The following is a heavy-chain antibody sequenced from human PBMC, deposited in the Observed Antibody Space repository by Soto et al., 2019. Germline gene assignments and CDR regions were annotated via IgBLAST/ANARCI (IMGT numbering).Heavy chain of an antibody. CDR2: INPNSGGT. CDR3: ARVRIAARTPGENYGMDV. CDR1: GYTFTGYY. J-gene: IGHJ6*02. V-gene: IGHV1-2*04. Sequence: ASVKVSCKASGYTFTGYYMHWVRQAPGQGLEWMGWINPNSGGTNYAQKFQGWVTMTRDTSISTAYMELSRLRSDDTAVYYCARVRIAARTPGENYGMDVWGQGTTVTVSS. D-gene: IGHD6-6*01.